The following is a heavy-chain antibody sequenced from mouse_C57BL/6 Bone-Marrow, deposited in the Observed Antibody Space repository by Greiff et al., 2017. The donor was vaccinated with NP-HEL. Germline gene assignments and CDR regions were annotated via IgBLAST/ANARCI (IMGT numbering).Heavy chain of an antibody. CDR2: IDPSDSET. D-gene: IGHD2-3*01. CDR1: GYTFTSYW. V-gene: IGHV1-52*01. CDR3: AREGWLLRFAY. J-gene: IGHJ3*01. Sequence: QVQLQQPWAELVRPGSSVKLSCKASGYTFTSYWMHWVKQRPIQGLEWIGNIDPSDSETHYNQKFKDKATLTVDKSSSTAYMQLSSLTSEDSAVYYCAREGWLLRFAYWGQGTLVTVSA.